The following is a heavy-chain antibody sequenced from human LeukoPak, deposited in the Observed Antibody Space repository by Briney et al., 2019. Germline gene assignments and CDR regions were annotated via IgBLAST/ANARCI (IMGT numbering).Heavy chain of an antibody. D-gene: IGHD5-12*01. CDR3: ARKDYGGYAYYYYGLDV. CDR2: ISSSGSTK. CDR1: GFTFSSYE. Sequence: PGGSLRLSCAASGFTFSSYEMNWVRQAPGKGLEWVSYISSSGSTKYYADSVKGRFTFSRDNDKNSLYLQMNSLRAEDTAVYYCARKDYGGYAYYYYGLDVWGKGTTVTVSS. J-gene: IGHJ6*04. V-gene: IGHV3-48*03.